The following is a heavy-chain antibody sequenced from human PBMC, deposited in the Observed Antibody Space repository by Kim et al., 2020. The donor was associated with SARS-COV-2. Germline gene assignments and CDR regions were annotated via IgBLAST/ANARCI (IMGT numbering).Heavy chain of an antibody. D-gene: IGHD5-12*01. V-gene: IGHV3-11*01. J-gene: IGHJ4*02. CDR2: ISTRGESI. CDR1: GLSFSDSY. Sequence: GGSLRLSCAASGLSFSDSYMNWVRQAPGKGLEWLSFISTRGESIFYADSVEGRFTISRDNAKNSLYLQMNYLRDEDTAVYYCARSGYGYNAFGIRGQGAL. CDR3: ARSGYGYNAFGI.